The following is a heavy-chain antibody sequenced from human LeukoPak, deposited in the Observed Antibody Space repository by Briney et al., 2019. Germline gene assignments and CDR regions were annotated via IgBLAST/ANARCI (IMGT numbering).Heavy chain of an antibody. D-gene: IGHD3-22*01. V-gene: IGHV4-61*01. J-gene: IGHJ5*02. CDR2: IYYIGST. CDR3: ARGLDYYDSSAYNWFDP. Sequence: PSETLSLTCTVSGGXVSSGSCYWSWIRQPPGKGLEWIGDIYYIGSTKYNPSLKSRVTISVDTSKNQFSLKLSSVTAADTAVYYCARGLDYYDSSAYNWFDPWGQGTLVTVSS. CDR1: GGXVSSGSCY.